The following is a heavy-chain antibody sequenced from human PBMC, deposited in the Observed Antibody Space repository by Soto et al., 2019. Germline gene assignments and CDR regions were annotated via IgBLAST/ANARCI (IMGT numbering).Heavy chain of an antibody. CDR2: IYYSGST. Sequence: QLQLQESGPGLVKPSETLSLTCTVSGGSISSSSYYWGWIRQPPGKGLEWIGSIYYSGSTYYNPSLNSRVTISVDTSKNQFSLKLSSVTAADTAVYYCASTVHDYVWGSYRYTFDYWGQGTLVTVSS. CDR1: GGSISSSSYY. J-gene: IGHJ4*02. V-gene: IGHV4-39*01. CDR3: ASTVHDYVWGSYRYTFDY. D-gene: IGHD3-16*02.